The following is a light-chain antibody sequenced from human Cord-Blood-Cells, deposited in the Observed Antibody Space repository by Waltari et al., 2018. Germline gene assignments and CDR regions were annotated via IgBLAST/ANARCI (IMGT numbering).Light chain of an antibody. CDR2: SAS. J-gene: IGKJ1*01. CDR1: QSNSSY. CDR3: QQSYSTPRT. Sequence: DIQMTQSPSSLSASVGDRVTITCRASQSNSSYLNWYQQKPGKAPKILIYSASSLQSGVPSRCSGSGYGTNFTLTISSLQPEDFSTYYCQQSYSTPRTFGQGTKVEIK. V-gene: IGKV1-39*01.